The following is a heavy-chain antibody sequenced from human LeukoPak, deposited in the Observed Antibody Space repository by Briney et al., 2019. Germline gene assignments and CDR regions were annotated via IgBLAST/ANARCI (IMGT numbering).Heavy chain of an antibody. J-gene: IGHJ4*02. D-gene: IGHD3-10*02. CDR3: ARHVRGYPPRRFDY. CDR2: IYHSGHT. Sequence: KPSETLSLTCAVSGYSISCGYYWVWMRPPPGKGLEGIGTIYHSGHTHYNLSLKSRVTISVDTSKNQFSLKLSSVTAADTAVYYCARHVRGYPPRRFDYWGQGTLVTVSS. CDR1: GYSISCGYY. V-gene: IGHV4-38-2*01.